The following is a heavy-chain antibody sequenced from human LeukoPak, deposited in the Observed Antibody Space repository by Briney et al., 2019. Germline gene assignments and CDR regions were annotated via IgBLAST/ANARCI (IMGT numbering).Heavy chain of an antibody. Sequence: GASVKVSCKASGYTFTGYYMHWVRQAPGQGLEWMGRINPNSGGTNYAQKFQGRVTMIRDTSISTAYMELSRLRSDDTAVYYCASGDTAMVTFAFDIWGQGTMVTVSS. V-gene: IGHV1-2*06. J-gene: IGHJ3*02. CDR3: ASGDTAMVTFAFDI. D-gene: IGHD5-18*01. CDR1: GYTFTGYY. CDR2: INPNSGGT.